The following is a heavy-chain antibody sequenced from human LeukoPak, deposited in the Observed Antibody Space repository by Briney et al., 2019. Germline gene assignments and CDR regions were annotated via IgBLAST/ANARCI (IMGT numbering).Heavy chain of an antibody. CDR3: ARDKSGGYYYWFDP. CDR2: IYSGGTT. V-gene: IGHV3-53*01. CDR1: GFTFSSYA. Sequence: PGGSLRLSCAASGFTFSSYAMHWVRQAPGKGLEWVSVIYSGGTTYYADSVKGRFTISRDNSKNTLYLQMNSLRAEDTAVYYCARDKSGGYYYWFDPWGQGTLVAVSS. D-gene: IGHD3-22*01. J-gene: IGHJ5*02.